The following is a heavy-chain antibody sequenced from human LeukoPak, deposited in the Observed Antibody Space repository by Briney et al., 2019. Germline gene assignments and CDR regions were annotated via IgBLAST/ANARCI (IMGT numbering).Heavy chain of an antibody. CDR3: AELGITMIGGV. V-gene: IGHV3-48*01. CDR2: ISSSTSAI. D-gene: IGHD3-10*02. CDR1: GFTFSSYS. Sequence: GGSLRLSCAASGFTFSSYSMNWVRQAPGKGLEWVSYISSSTSAIYYADSVKGRFTISRDNAKNSLYLQMNSLRAEDTAVYYCAELGITMIGGVWGKGTTVTISS. J-gene: IGHJ6*04.